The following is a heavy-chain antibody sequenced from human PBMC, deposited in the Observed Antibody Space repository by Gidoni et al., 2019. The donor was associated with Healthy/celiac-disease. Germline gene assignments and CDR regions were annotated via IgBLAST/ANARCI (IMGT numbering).Heavy chain of an antibody. V-gene: IGHV3-73*01. CDR1: GFTFSGSA. Sequence: EVQLVESGGGLVQPGGSLKLSCAASGFTFSGSAMHWVRQASGKGLAWVGRIRSKANSYATAYAASVKGRFTISRDDSKNTAYLQMNSLKTEDTAVYYCIWYNDYGDYSGFDYWGQGTLVTVSS. CDR3: IWYNDYGDYSGFDY. CDR2: IRSKANSYAT. D-gene: IGHD4-17*01. J-gene: IGHJ4*02.